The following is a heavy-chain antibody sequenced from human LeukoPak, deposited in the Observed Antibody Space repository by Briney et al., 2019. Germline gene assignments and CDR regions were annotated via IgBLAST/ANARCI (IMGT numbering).Heavy chain of an antibody. V-gene: IGHV1-18*01. CDR2: ISVYNGNT. CDR3: AREAYDSGSFRTDYYYMDV. CDR1: GYTFTSYG. J-gene: IGHJ6*03. D-gene: IGHD3-10*01. Sequence: ASVKVSCKSSGYTFTSYGISWVRQAPGQGLEWMGWISVYNGNTNYAQKFQGRVTMTRDTSISTAYMELSRLRSDDTAVYYCAREAYDSGSFRTDYYYMDVWGKGTTVTISS.